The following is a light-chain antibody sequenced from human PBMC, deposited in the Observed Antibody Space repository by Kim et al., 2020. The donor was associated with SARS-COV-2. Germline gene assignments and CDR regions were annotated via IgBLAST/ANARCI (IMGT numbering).Light chain of an antibody. CDR3: QQYYSSPPT. CDR1: QGIASY. J-gene: IGKJ4*01. CDR2: AAS. V-gene: IGKV1-8*01. Sequence: ASTGDSVTITCRASQGIASYLAWYQQKPGKAPNLLIYAASTLQGGVPSRFSGSGSGTDFTLTIGCLQSEDFATYYCQQYYSSPPTFGGGTKVDIK.